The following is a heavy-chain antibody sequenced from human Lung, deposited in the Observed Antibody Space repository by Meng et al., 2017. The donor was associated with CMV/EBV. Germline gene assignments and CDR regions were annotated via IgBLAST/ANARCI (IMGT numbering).Heavy chain of an antibody. V-gene: IGHV3-74*03. CDR1: GSTLSSFW. CDR2: IKSDGGTT. J-gene: IGHJ4*02. Sequence: ASGSTLSSFWDHWVGQAPGKGLMWVSHIKSDGGTTEYADSVKGRFTISRDNAKKTVYLQMTSLRAEDTAVYYCARAGTTATSWYAAWGQGTLVTVSS. D-gene: IGHD1-7*01. CDR3: ARAGTTATSWYAA.